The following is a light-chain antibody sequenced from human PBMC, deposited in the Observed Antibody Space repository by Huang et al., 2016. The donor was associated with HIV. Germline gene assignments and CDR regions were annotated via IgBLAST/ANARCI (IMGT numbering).Light chain of an antibody. Sequence: EIVLTQSPATLSFLPGPRVSLSCRASQNINTHLAWYQQRPGQPPRLLIYDASSRVPGVAARVSGSGSGTDFTLTISSLESEDFATYYCQQRVNGLTFGGGTKV. V-gene: IGKV3-11*01. CDR3: QQRVNGLT. CDR2: DAS. J-gene: IGKJ4*01. CDR1: QNINTH.